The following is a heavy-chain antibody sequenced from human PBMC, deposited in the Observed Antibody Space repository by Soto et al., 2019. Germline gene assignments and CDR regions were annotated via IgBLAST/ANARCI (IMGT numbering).Heavy chain of an antibody. CDR1: GGSISSSNW. Sequence: SETLSLTCAVSGGSISSSNWWSWVRQPPGKWLEWIGEIYHSGSTNYNPSLKSRVTISVDKSKNQFSLKLSSVTAADTAVYYCARSGWELYYYYYGMDVWGQGTTVTVSS. CDR3: ARSGWELYYYYYGMDV. J-gene: IGHJ6*02. V-gene: IGHV4-4*02. CDR2: IYHSGST. D-gene: IGHD1-26*01.